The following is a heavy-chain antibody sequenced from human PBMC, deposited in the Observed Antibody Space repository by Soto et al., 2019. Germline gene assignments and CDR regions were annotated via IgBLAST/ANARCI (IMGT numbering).Heavy chain of an antibody. V-gene: IGHV1-2*02. Sequence: ASVKVSCKASGDTFTGYYMHWVGQAPGQGLEWVGWLNPNSGDTKYAQKFQGRVTMTRDTSINTAYMDLSRLRSDDTAVYYCARPLSTIGARPDYWGQGTLVTVSS. CDR1: GDTFTGYY. J-gene: IGHJ4*02. D-gene: IGHD6-6*01. CDR2: LNPNSGDT. CDR3: ARPLSTIGARPDY.